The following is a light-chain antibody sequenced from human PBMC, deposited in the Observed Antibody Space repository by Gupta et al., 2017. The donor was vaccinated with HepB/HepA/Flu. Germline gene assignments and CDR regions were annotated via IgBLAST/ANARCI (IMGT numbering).Light chain of an antibody. CDR3: QAGYSSTVV. CDR2: QDS. J-gene: IGLJ2*01. CDR1: KLGDKY. V-gene: IGLV3-1*01. Sequence: SSALTQPPSVSVSPGQTASITCSGDKLGDKYACWYQQKPGQSPVLVIYQDSKRPSGIPERFSGSNSESTATLTINVTQARDEADYDCQAGYSSTVVFGGGTKLTVL.